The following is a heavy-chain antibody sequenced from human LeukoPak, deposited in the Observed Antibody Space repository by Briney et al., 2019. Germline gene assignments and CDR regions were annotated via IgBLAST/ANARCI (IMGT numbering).Heavy chain of an antibody. V-gene: IGHV1-2*02. CDR3: ARDRVGATAN. CDR2: INPNSGGT. CDR1: RYTFTGYY. Sequence: GASVKVSCKASRYTFTGYYMHWVRQAPGQGLEWMGWINPNSGGTNYAQKFQGRVTMTRDTSISTAYMELSRLRSDDRAVYYFARDRVGATANWGQGTLVTVSS. J-gene: IGHJ4*02. D-gene: IGHD1-26*01.